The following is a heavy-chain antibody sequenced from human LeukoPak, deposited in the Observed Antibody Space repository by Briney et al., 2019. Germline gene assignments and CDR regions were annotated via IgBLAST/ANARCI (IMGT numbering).Heavy chain of an antibody. V-gene: IGHV3-7*05. D-gene: IGHD1-26*01. J-gene: IGHJ3*02. CDR2: INADGGDT. Sequence: RGSLRLSCAASGFTFSSSWMSWVRQAPGRGLEWVANINADGGDTHYGDSVKGRFTISRDNAKNSLHLQMNSLRAEDTAVYHCARDPYSGSYGAFDIWGQGTVVTASS. CDR3: ARDPYSGSYGAFDI. CDR1: GFTFSSSW.